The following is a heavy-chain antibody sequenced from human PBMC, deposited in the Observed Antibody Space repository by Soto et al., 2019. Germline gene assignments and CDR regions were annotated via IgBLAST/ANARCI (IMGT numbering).Heavy chain of an antibody. J-gene: IGHJ4*02. CDR3: ARGTSARGYYGC. CDR2: IYYSGST. D-gene: IGHD3-3*01. Sequence: SETLSLTCTVSGGSISSGDYYWSWIRQPPGKGLEWIGYIYYSGSTYYNPSLKSRVTISVDTSKNQFSLKLSSVTAADTAVYYCARGTSARGYYGCWGQGTLVTVSS. CDR1: GGSISSGDYY. V-gene: IGHV4-30-4*01.